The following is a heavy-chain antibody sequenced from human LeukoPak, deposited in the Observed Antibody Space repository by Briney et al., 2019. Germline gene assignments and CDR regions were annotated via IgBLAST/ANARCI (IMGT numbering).Heavy chain of an antibody. D-gene: IGHD3-10*01. V-gene: IGHV4-34*01. J-gene: IGHJ4*02. CDR3: ARGPIYYYGSGSRIDY. CDR1: GGSFSGYY. CDR2: INHSGST. Sequence: PSETLSLTCAVYGGSFSGYYWSWIRQPPGKGLEWIGEINHSGSTNYNPSLKSRVTISVDTSKNQFSLKLSSVTAADTAVYYCARGPIYYYGSGSRIDYWGQGTLVTVSS.